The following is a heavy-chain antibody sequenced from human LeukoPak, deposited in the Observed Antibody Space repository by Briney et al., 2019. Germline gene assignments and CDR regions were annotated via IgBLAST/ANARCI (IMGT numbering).Heavy chain of an antibody. V-gene: IGHV4-61*02. CDR1: GGSISSGSYY. J-gene: IGHJ5*02. CDR3: ARGRGQWLVFDP. D-gene: IGHD6-19*01. Sequence: PSETLSLTCTVSGGSISSGSYYWSWIRQPAGKGLEWIGRIYTSGSTNYNPSLKSRVTISVDTSKNQFSLKLSSVTAADTAVYYCARGRGQWLVFDPWGQGTLVTVSS. CDR2: IYTSGST.